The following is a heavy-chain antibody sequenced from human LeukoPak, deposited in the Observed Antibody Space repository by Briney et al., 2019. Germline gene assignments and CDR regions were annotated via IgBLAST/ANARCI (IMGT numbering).Heavy chain of an antibody. CDR3: AKGSSHWRDYYYFDY. CDR2: ISDSGSST. CDR1: GFTFSNYA. V-gene: IGHV3-23*01. D-gene: IGHD5-12*01. Sequence: GGSLRLSCAASGFTFSNYAVSWVRQAPGKGLAWVSAISDSGSSTQYAGSVKGRFTISRDNFRNTLYLQMNSLIADDTAVYYCAKGSSHWRDYYYFDYWGQGTLVTVSS. J-gene: IGHJ4*02.